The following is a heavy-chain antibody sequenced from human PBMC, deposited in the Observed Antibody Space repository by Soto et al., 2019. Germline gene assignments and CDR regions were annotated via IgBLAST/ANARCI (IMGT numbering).Heavy chain of an antibody. CDR2: ISGSGGST. CDR1: GFTFSSYA. D-gene: IGHD4-17*01. Sequence: PGGSLRLSCAASGFTFSSYAMSWVRQAPGKGLEWVSAISGSGGSTYYADSVKGRFTISRDNSKSTLYLQMNSLRAEDTAVYYCAHPRGYGVFDAVDIWGQGTMVTVSS. V-gene: IGHV3-23*01. J-gene: IGHJ3*02. CDR3: AHPRGYGVFDAVDI.